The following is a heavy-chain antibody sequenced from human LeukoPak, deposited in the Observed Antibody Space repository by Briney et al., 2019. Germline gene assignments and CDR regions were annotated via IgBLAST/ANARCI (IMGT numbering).Heavy chain of an antibody. CDR1: GFNFSDSR. CDR3: VRGDWYFES. CDR2: VNRDGTEK. Sequence: PGGSLRLSCATSGFNFSDSRRTWVRQAPGKGLQWVANVNRDGTEKHFLDSVEGRFTISRDNANKALYLQMSSLTPQDTAVYFCVRGDWYFESWGQGALVTVSS. D-gene: IGHD2-21*01. J-gene: IGHJ4*02. V-gene: IGHV3-7*04.